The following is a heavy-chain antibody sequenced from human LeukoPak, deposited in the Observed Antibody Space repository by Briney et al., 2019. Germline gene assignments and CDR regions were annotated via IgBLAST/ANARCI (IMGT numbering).Heavy chain of an antibody. J-gene: IGHJ4*02. D-gene: IGHD3-3*01. CDR3: AKGQEFLEWIYDY. V-gene: IGHV3-23*01. CDR1: GFSFSDYA. Sequence: GGSLGLSCAASGFSFSDYAMTWVRQPPGKGLEWVSGISGAGGSINYGDSVKGRFTISRDNSKNTLFLQLSGLRAEDTAVYYCAKGQEFLEWIYDYWGQGTLVTVSS. CDR2: ISGAGGSI.